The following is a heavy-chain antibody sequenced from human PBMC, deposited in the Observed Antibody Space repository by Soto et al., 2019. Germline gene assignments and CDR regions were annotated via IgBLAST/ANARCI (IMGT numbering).Heavy chain of an antibody. J-gene: IGHJ6*02. D-gene: IGHD4-17*01. V-gene: IGHV3-9*01. CDR1: GFTFDDYA. CDR2: ISWNSGDI. Sequence: PGGSLRLSCAASGFTFDDYAMHWVRQGPGKGLERVSGISWNSGDIGYADSVKGRFTISRDNAKNSLYLQMNSLRAEDTALYYCAKDMLAGDYFFRSTMDVWGQGTTGTVSS. CDR3: AKDMLAGDYFFRSTMDV.